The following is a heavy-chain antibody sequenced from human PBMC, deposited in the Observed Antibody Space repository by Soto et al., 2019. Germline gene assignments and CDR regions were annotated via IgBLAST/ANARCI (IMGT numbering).Heavy chain of an antibody. CDR1: GGSISSYY. CDR3: ASLDYGDYYFDY. D-gene: IGHD4-17*01. Sequence: SETLSLTCTVSGGSISSYYWSWIRQPPGKGLEWIGYIYYSGSTNYNPSLKSRVTISVDTSKNQFSLKLSSVTAADTAVYYCASLDYGDYYFDYWGQGTLVTVSS. J-gene: IGHJ4*02. CDR2: IYYSGST. V-gene: IGHV4-59*01.